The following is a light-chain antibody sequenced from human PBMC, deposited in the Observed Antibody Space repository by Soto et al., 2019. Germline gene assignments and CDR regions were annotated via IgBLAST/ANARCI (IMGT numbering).Light chain of an antibody. Sequence: IVMTQAPATLSFSPGEGATLSCRASQTVNNNVAWYQLKDGQVPRLLIYGPSTRATDIPARFSGRGSGTEFTLTISSLQSEEFAEYHCQQYNNWPQTFGPGTKVDIK. CDR2: GPS. CDR3: QQYNNWPQT. CDR1: QTVNNN. V-gene: IGKV3-15*01. J-gene: IGKJ1*01.